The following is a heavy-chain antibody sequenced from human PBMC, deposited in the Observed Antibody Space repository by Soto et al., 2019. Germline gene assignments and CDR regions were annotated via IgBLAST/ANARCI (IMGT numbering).Heavy chain of an antibody. J-gene: IGHJ6*02. V-gene: IGHV1-69*12. CDR2: IIPIFGTA. D-gene: IGHD2-2*01. CDR3: ASWEYCISTSCSSNYYGMDV. CDR1: GGTFSSYA. Sequence: QVQLVQSGAEVKKPGSSVKVSCKASGGTFSSYAISWVRQAPGQGLEWMGGIIPIFGTANYAQKFQGRVTITADESTSTADMWRSSLRSEDTAVYYCASWEYCISTSCSSNYYGMDVWGQGTTVTVSS.